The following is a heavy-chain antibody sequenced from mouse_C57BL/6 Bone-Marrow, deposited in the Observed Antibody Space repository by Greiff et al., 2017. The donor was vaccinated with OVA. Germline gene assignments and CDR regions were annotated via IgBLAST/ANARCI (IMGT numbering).Heavy chain of an antibody. J-gene: IGHJ1*03. D-gene: IGHD2-1*01. V-gene: IGHV14-4*01. CDR3: TTSSYYGNWYFDV. CDR2: IDPENGDT. Sequence: EVQLQQSGAELVRPGASVKLSCTASGFNIKDDYMHWVKQRPEQGLEWIGWIDPENGDTAYASKFQGKATITADTSSNTAYLQLSSLTSEDTAVYYCTTSSYYGNWYFDVWGTGTTVTVSS. CDR1: GFNIKDDY.